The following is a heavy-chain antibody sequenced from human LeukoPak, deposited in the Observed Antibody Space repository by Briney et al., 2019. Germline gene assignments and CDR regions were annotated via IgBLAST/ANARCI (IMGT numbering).Heavy chain of an antibody. CDR1: GVSIRSTSYY. J-gene: IGHJ4*02. D-gene: IGHD2-2*03. Sequence: SETLSLTCTVSGVSIRSTSYYWGWIRQPPGKGLEWIGSIYFSGNTYYNPSLKTRVTISIDTSKNQFSLKLTSVTAADTTIFYCASGYFVHTFDFWGQGTLGTVSS. V-gene: IGHV4-39*01. CDR3: ASGYFVHTFDF. CDR2: IYFSGNT.